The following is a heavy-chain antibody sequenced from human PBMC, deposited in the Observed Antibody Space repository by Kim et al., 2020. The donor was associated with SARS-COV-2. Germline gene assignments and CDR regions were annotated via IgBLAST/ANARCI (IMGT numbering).Heavy chain of an antibody. Sequence: SETLSLTCSVSGASVTSGNYYWSWIRQPHGKGLEWIGYIYYSGTTNYNPSLKSRVTMSMNTSKNQFSLKLRSVTAADTSVYFCARSYCTDTRCHEGFYY. CDR3: ARSYCTDTRCHEGFYY. CDR2: IYYSGTT. V-gene: IGHV4-61*01. J-gene: IGHJ6*01. D-gene: IGHD2-2*01. CDR1: GASVTSGNYY.